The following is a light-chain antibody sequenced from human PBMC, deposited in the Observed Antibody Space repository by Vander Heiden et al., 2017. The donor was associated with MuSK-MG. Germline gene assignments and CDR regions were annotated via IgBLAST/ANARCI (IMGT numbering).Light chain of an antibody. Sequence: DIQMTQSPSSLAASVGDRVTMTCRASQNIRTCLNWYQHKPGQAPKLLVSGASNLQTGVPSRFTGRGSGTEFTLTISSLQPEDFATYSCQQTYSAPALTFGGGTKVEIK. V-gene: IGKV1-39*01. CDR1: QNIRTC. CDR3: QQTYSAPALT. J-gene: IGKJ4*01. CDR2: GAS.